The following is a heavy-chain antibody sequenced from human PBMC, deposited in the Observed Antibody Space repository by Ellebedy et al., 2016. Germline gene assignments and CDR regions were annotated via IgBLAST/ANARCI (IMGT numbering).Heavy chain of an antibody. CDR1: GFTFSDSA. D-gene: IGHD4-11*01. J-gene: IGHJ4*02. V-gene: IGHV3-73*01. CDR3: ARLDESGTVTTPFDY. CDR2: VRSRHNTDAP. Sequence: GGSLRLXXAVSGFTFSDSAIHWVRQASGKGLEWVGRVRSRHNTDAPAYAASVEGRFTVSRDDSKNTAYLQMNSLKSADTAMYYCARLDESGTVTTPFDYWGQGTLVTVSS.